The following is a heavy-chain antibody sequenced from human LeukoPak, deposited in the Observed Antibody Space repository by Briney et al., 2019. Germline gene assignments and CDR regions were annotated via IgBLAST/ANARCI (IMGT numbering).Heavy chain of an antibody. CDR1: GFTFSSYG. CDR3: ARPVRYSSGWYGYYFDY. CDR2: IWYDGSNK. Sequence: GGSLRLSCAASGFTFSSYGMHWVRQAPGKGLEWVAVIWYDGSNKYYADSVKGRFTTSRDNSKSTLYLQMNSLRAEDTAVYYCARPVRYSSGWYGYYFDYWGQGTLVTVSS. J-gene: IGHJ4*02. V-gene: IGHV3-33*01. D-gene: IGHD6-19*01.